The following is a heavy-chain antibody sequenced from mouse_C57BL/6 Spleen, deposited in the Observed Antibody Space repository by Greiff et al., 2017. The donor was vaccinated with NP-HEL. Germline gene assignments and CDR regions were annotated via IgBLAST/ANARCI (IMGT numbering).Heavy chain of an antibody. CDR3: AMRVCDRPYWYFDV. CDR2: IHPSDSDT. Sequence: QVQLQQPGAELVKPGASVKVSCKASGYTFTSYWMHWVKQRPGQGLEWIGRIHPSDSDTNYNQKFKGKATLTVDKSYTTAFMQLSSLTADASVVYYCAMRVCDRPYWYFDVWGTGTTVTVSS. J-gene: IGHJ1*03. CDR1: GYTFTSYW. V-gene: IGHV1-74*01.